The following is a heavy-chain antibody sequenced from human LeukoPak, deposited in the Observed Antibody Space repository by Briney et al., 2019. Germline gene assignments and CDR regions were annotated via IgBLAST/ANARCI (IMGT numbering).Heavy chain of an antibody. D-gene: IGHD5-18*01. CDR3: ARDSYSLDY. CDR1: GFNFNTHG. V-gene: IGHV3-33*01. CDR2: IRYDGSNK. J-gene: IGHJ4*02. Sequence: PGGSLRLSCVASGFNFNTHGMHWVRQAPGKGLEWVAVIRYDGSNKYYADSVMGRFTISRDNSKNTLYLQMDSLRAEDTAVYYCARDSYSLDYWGQGTLVTVSS.